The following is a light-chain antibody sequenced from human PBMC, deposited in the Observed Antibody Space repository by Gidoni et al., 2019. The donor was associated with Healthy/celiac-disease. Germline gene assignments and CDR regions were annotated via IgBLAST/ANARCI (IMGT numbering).Light chain of an antibody. CDR3: QQLNSYPRS. V-gene: IGKV1-9*01. CDR1: QGISSY. J-gene: IGKJ2*03. CDR2: AAS. Sequence: DSQLTQSPSFLSASVGDRVTITCWASQGISSYLAWYQQKPGKAPKLLIYAASTLQSGVPSRFSGSGSGTEFTLTISSLQPEDFATYYCQQLNSYPRSFGQGTKLEIK.